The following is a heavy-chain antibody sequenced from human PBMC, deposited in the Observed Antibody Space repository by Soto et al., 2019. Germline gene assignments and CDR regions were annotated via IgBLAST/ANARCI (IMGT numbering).Heavy chain of an antibody. CDR2: IYRSGST. CDR3: ARDQGGDLLKGSGIAV. CDR1: GGSINSHDHY. D-gene: IGHD2-21*01. Sequence: QVQLQESGPGLVKPSQTLSLTCIVSGGSINSHDHYWSWIRQLPGQGLEWIGHIYRSGSTSYNPSLQSRLAISVDTSQTQFSLTLSSVTVADTAVYFCARDQGGDLLKGSGIAVWGQGTAVTAS. J-gene: IGHJ6*02. V-gene: IGHV4-31*03.